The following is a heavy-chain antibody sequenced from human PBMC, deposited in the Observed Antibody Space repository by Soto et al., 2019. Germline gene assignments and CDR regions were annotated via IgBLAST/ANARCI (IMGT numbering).Heavy chain of an antibody. V-gene: IGHV3-15*01. CDR3: TADDPINRS. J-gene: IGHJ5*02. CDR2: IKSRTNGGTT. Sequence: EVQLVESGGGLIKPGGSLRLSCAASGFTFSNAWMSWVRQAPGKGLEWVGRIKSRTNGGTTDYAAPVKGRFTISRDDSKYSLYLQMISLRPEDTAVYYCTADDPINRSWGQGTLVTVSS. CDR1: GFTFSNAW.